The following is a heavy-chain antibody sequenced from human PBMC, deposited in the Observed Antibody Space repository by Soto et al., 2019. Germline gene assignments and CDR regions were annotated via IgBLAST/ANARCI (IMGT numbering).Heavy chain of an antibody. J-gene: IGHJ4*02. Sequence: EVHLLESGGGLVQPGGSLRLSCAASGFTFSNYAMSWARQAPGKGLEWVSAISGSGGVTYYADSVKGRFTISRDNSKNTLELQLNSLRAEDTAVYYCAKDSAIDYYVSFVLDHWGQGTLVTVSS. CDR3: AKDSAIDYYVSFVLDH. D-gene: IGHD3-10*02. V-gene: IGHV3-23*01. CDR2: ISGSGGVT. CDR1: GFTFSNYA.